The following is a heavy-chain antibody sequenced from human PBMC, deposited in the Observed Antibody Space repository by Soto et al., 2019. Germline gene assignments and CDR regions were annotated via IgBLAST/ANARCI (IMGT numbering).Heavy chain of an antibody. CDR2: ISGSSQTI. D-gene: IGHD2-15*01. Sequence: GGSLRLSCAASGFIFNTYSMNWVRQAPGKGLEWVSYISGSSQTIFYADSVRGRFTISRDNANNSTYLQMVSLRDEDTAVYYCARTLSWRRGPFDSWGQGTLVTVS. CDR1: GFIFNTYS. V-gene: IGHV3-48*02. CDR3: ARTLSWRRGPFDS. J-gene: IGHJ4*02.